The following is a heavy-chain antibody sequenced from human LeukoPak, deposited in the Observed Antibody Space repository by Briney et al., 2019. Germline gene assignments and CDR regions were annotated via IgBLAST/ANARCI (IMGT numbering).Heavy chain of an antibody. CDR2: INHSGST. CDR1: GGSFSGYY. J-gene: IGHJ5*02. Sequence: SETLSLTCAVYGGSFSGYYWSWIRQPPGKGLEWIGEINHSGSTNYNPSLKSRVTISVDTSKNQFSLKLSSVTAADTAVYYCARRRVYYGSGSYSWFDPWGQGTLVTVSS. CDR3: ARRRVYYGSGSYSWFDP. V-gene: IGHV4-34*01. D-gene: IGHD3-10*01.